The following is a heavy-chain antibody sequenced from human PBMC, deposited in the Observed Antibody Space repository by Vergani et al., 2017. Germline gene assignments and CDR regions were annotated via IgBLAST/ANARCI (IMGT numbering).Heavy chain of an antibody. J-gene: IGHJ4*02. CDR3: AKGAGLLWFGELLGD. D-gene: IGHD3-10*01. CDR1: GFTFSSYA. CDR2: ISYDGSNK. V-gene: IGHV3-30*18. Sequence: VQLLESGGGLVQPGGSLRLSCAASGFTFSSYAMSWVRQAPGKGLEWVAVISYDGSNKYYADSVKGRFTISRDNSKNTLYLQMNSLRAEDTAVYYCAKGAGLLWFGELLGDWGQGTLVTVSS.